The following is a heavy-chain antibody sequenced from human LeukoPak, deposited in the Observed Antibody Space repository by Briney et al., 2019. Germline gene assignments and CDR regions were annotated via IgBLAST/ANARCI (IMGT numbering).Heavy chain of an antibody. D-gene: IGHD4-17*01. Sequence: GGSLRLSCAASGFTFSSYSMNWIRQAPGKGLEWVSSISSSTSYIYYADSVKGRFTISEDNAKNSLYLQMNSLRAEDTAVYYCARAGGSTVSHSDYWGQGTLVTVSS. V-gene: IGHV3-21*01. J-gene: IGHJ4*02. CDR3: ARAGGSTVSHSDY. CDR2: ISSSTSYI. CDR1: GFTFSSYS.